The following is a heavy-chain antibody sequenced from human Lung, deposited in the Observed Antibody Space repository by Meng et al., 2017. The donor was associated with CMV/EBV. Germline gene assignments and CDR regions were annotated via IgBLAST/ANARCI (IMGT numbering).Heavy chain of an antibody. J-gene: IGHJ4*02. CDR1: GYTFADYF. CDR3: AREAETANDD. V-gene: IGHV1-2*02. D-gene: IGHD5-18*01. Sequence: ASVKVSCKASGYTFADYFIHWVRQAPGQGLEWMGRINPRGGGPNYVQKYQDRVTLTMDTSITTAYLEMSGLTSDDTAVYYCAREAETANDDWGQGTLVPVSS. CDR2: INPRGGGP.